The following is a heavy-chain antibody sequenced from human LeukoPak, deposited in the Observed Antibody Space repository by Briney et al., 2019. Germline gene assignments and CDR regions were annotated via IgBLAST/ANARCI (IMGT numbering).Heavy chain of an antibody. J-gene: IGHJ3*02. CDR2: ISGSGDTT. CDR1: GFTFSSYA. CDR3: AKDLGSDAFDI. D-gene: IGHD3-16*01. Sequence: GGSLRLSCAASGFTFSSYAMSWVRQAPGKGLEWVSTISGSGDTTYYADSVKGRFTISRDNSKNTLYLQMNSLRAEDTAVYYCAKDLGSDAFDIWGQGTMVTVSS. V-gene: IGHV3-23*01.